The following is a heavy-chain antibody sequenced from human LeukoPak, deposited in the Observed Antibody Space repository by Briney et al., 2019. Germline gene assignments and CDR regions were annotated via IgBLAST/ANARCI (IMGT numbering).Heavy chain of an antibody. D-gene: IGHD6-19*01. CDR1: GYTFTSYG. Sequence: ASVKVSCRASGYTFTSYGISWVRQAPGQGLEWMGWISAYNGNTNYAQKLQGRVTMTTDTSTSTAYTELRSLRSDDTAVYYCARSHGYSSGWYVYFDYWGQGTLVTVSS. J-gene: IGHJ4*02. V-gene: IGHV1-18*01. CDR2: ISAYNGNT. CDR3: ARSHGYSSGWYVYFDY.